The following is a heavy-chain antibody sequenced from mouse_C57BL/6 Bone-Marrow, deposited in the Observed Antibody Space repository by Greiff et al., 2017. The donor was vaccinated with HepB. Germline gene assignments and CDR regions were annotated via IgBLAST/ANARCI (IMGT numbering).Heavy chain of an antibody. D-gene: IGHD1-1*02. J-gene: IGHJ2*01. CDR2: IYPRSGNT. CDR1: GYTFTSYG. Sequence: QVQLQQSGAELARPGASVKLSCKASGYTFTSYGISWVKQRTGQGLEWIGEIYPRSGNTYYNEKFKGKATLTADKSSSTAYMELRSLTSEDSAVYYCARRWASDYWGQGTTLTVSS. V-gene: IGHV1-81*01. CDR3: ARRWASDY.